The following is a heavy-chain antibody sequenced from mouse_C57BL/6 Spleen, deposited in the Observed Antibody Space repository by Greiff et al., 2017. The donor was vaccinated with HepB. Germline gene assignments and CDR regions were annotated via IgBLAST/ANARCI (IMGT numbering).Heavy chain of an antibody. CDR1: GFTFSSYA. D-gene: IGHD2-5*01. V-gene: IGHV5-4*01. CDR2: ISDGGSYT. J-gene: IGHJ3*01. CDR3: AREEGSYYSNQFAY. Sequence: EVKLVESGGGLVKPGGSLKLSCAASGFTFSSYAMSWVRQTPEKRLEWVATISDGGSYTYYPDNVKGRFTISRENAKNNLYLQMSHLKSEDTAMYYCAREEGSYYSNQFAYWGQGTLVTVSA.